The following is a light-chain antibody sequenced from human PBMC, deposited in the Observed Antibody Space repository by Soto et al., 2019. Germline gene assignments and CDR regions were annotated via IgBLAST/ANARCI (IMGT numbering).Light chain of an antibody. V-gene: IGKV3-20*01. CDR2: GAS. J-gene: IGKJ5*01. Sequence: EIVLTQSPGTLSLSPGERATLSCRASQMVRSSYLAWYQHKPGRAPRLLIYGASSSATGIPDSFSGSGAATDFTHTSSRLQPEYLAVYCWQHDSTPPTFGQGTRLDIK. CDR3: QHDSTPPT. CDR1: QMVRSSY.